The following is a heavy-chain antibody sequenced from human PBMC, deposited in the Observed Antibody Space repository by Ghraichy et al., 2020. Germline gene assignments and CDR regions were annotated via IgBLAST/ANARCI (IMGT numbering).Heavy chain of an antibody. CDR2: INHSGST. J-gene: IGHJ4*02. CDR3: AILSGYYNFDY. D-gene: IGHD3-3*01. V-gene: IGHV4-34*01. CDR1: GGSFSGYY. Sequence: SETLSLTCAVYGGSFSGYYWSWIRQPPGKGLEWIGEINHSGSTNYNPSLKSRVTISVDTSKNQFSLKLSSVTAADTAVYYCAILSGYYNFDYWGQGTLVTVSS.